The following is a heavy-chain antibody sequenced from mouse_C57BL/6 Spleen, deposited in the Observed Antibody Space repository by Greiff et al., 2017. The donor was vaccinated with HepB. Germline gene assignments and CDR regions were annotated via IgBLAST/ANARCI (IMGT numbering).Heavy chain of an antibody. Sequence: EVKLVESGGGLVKPGGSLKLSCAASGFTFSDYGMHWVRQAPEKGLEWVAYISSGSSTIYYADTVKGRFTISRDNAKNTLFLQMTSLRSEDTAMYYCARWVYGGPYYAMDYWGQGTSVTVSS. V-gene: IGHV5-17*01. CDR1: GFTFSDYG. D-gene: IGHD1-2*01. CDR3: ARWVYGGPYYAMDY. CDR2: ISSGSSTI. J-gene: IGHJ4*01.